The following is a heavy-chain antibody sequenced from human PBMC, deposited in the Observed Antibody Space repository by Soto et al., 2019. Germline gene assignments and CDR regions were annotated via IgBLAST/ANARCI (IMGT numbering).Heavy chain of an antibody. D-gene: IGHD5-18*01. V-gene: IGHV1-69*12. CDR3: ASGIQLWLRRINNGYSG. Sequence: QVQLVQSGAEVKKPESSVKVSCKAPGGTFSTYAISWVRQAPGQGLEGMGGIIPMFGTANYAQRFHDRVTIPADESKTTVYMELSSLRSEDTAVYFCASGIQLWLRRINNGYSGWGQGTLVTVSS. CDR2: IIPMFGTA. J-gene: IGHJ4*02. CDR1: GGTFSTYA.